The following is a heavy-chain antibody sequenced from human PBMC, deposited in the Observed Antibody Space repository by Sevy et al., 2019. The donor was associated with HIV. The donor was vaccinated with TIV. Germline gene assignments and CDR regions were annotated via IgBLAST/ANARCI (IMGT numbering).Heavy chain of an antibody. J-gene: IGHJ6*03. Sequence: GGSLRLSCAASGFTFSSYAMSWVRQAPGKGLEWVSAISGSGGSTYYADSVKGRFTISRDNSKNTLYLIMNSLRAEDTDVYYCAKDGYKPSVGDENYYYYYMDVWGKGTTVTVSS. CDR2: ISGSGGST. V-gene: IGHV3-23*01. CDR3: AKDGYKPSVGDENYYYYYMDV. D-gene: IGHD1-20*01. CDR1: GFTFSSYA.